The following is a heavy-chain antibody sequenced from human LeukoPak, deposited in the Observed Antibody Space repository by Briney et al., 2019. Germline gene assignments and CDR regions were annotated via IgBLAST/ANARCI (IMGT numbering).Heavy chain of an antibody. V-gene: IGHV3-30*18. CDR3: AKLWFGELIDY. D-gene: IGHD3-10*01. CDR1: GFTFSSYG. J-gene: IGHJ4*02. CDR2: ISYDGSNK. Sequence: PGGSLRLSCAASGFTFSSYGMHWVRQAPGKGLEWVAVISYDGSNKYYADSVKGRFTISRDNSKNTPYLQMNSLRAEDTAVYYCAKLWFGELIDYWGQGTLVTVS.